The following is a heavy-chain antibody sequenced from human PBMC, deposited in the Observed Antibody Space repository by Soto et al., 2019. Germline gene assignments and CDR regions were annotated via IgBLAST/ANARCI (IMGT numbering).Heavy chain of an antibody. CDR1: GFTVSSNY. D-gene: IGHD6-19*01. CDR2: IYSGGST. J-gene: IGHJ4*02. CDR3: GRTASIAVAGYVHPYFDY. V-gene: IGHV3-53*02. Sequence: EVQLVETGGGLIQPGGSLRLSCAASGFTVSSNYMSWVRQAPGKGLEWVSVIYSGGSTYYADSVKGRFTISRDNSKNTLYLQMNSLRAEDTAVYYCGRTASIAVAGYVHPYFDYWGQGTLVTVSS.